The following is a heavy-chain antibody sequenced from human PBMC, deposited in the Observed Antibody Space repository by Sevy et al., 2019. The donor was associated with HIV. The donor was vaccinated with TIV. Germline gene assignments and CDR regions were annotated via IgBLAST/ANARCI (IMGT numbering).Heavy chain of an antibody. CDR3: AKGAGGVTDCFDY. V-gene: IGHV3-43D*03. CDR2: ISWDGGST. D-gene: IGHD2-21*02. Sequence: GGSLRLSCAASGFTFDDYAMHWVRQAPGKGLESVSLISWDGGSTYYADSVKGRFTISRDNSKNSLYLQMNSLGGEDNALYYCAKGAGGVTDCFDYCGQATLVNISS. CDR1: GFTFDDYA. J-gene: IGHJ4*02.